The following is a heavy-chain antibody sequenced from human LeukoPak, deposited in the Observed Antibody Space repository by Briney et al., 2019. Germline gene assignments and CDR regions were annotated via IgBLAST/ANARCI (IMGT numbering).Heavy chain of an antibody. Sequence: GASVKVSCKASGYTFTSYGISWVRQAPGQGLEWMGWISGYNGYTKYAQKLQGRVTMTTDTSTSTAHMELRSLRSDDTAVYYCARVSPHRKMSYGNQNWFDTWGQGTLVTVSS. D-gene: IGHD3-16*01. V-gene: IGHV1-18*01. CDR2: ISGYNGYT. J-gene: IGHJ5*02. CDR1: GYTFTSYG. CDR3: ARVSPHRKMSYGNQNWFDT.